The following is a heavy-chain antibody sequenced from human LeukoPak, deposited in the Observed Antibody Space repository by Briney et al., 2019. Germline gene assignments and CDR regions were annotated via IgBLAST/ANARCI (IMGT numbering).Heavy chain of an antibody. CDR2: ISAYNGNT. J-gene: IGHJ5*02. V-gene: IGHV1-18*01. CDR1: GGTFSSYA. Sequence: ASVKVSCKASGGTFSSYAISWVRQAPGQGLEWMGWISAYNGNTNYAQKLQGRVTMTTDTSTSTAYMELRSLRSGDTAVYYCARDSGIRSWFDPWGQGTLVTVSS. CDR3: ARDSGIRSWFDP. D-gene: IGHD3-3*02.